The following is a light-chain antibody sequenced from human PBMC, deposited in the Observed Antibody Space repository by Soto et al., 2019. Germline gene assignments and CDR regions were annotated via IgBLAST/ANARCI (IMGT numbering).Light chain of an antibody. V-gene: IGLV2-14*01. CDR1: SSDVGGFNR. CDR3: SSYTITNSWV. J-gene: IGLJ3*02. CDR2: EVG. Sequence: QSALTQPASVTGSPGQSITISCTGTSSDVGGFNRVSWYQHYPGTAPKLIIYEVGNRPSGVSDRFSASKSGNTASLIISRLQPEDEAHYYCSSYTITNSWVFGRGTKLTVL.